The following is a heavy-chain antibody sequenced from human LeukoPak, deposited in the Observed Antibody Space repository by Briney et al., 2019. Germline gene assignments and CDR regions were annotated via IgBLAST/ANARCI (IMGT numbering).Heavy chain of an antibody. Sequence: SQTLSLTCTVSGGSISSGGYYWSWIRQHPGKGLEWIGYIYYSGSTYYNPSLKSRVTISVDTSKNQFSLKLSSVTAADTAVYYCARRAPDGYNLRAYFDYWGQGTLVTVSS. V-gene: IGHV4-31*03. CDR1: GGSISSGGYY. J-gene: IGHJ4*02. CDR2: IYYSGST. D-gene: IGHD5-24*01. CDR3: ARRAPDGYNLRAYFDY.